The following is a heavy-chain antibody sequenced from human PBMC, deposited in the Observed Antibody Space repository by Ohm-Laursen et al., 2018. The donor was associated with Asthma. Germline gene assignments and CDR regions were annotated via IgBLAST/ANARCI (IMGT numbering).Heavy chain of an antibody. Sequence: SLRLSCAASGFYFSSYSMHWVRQPPGKGLEWVSEISSTGGSTDYADSVKGRFTTSRDNSKSTMYLQMNSLRPDDTAVYYCARDVMEWYLPAFDFWGQGTLVTVSS. J-gene: IGHJ4*02. CDR2: ISSTGGST. CDR1: GFYFSSYS. D-gene: IGHD3-3*01. CDR3: ARDVMEWYLPAFDF. V-gene: IGHV3-64*04.